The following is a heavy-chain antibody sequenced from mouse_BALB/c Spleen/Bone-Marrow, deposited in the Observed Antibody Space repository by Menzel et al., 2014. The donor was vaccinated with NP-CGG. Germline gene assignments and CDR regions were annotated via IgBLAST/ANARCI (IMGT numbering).Heavy chain of an antibody. D-gene: IGHD1-1*01. CDR3: ARFYYYGSSYLDV. CDR2: ISDGGSYT. J-gene: IGHJ1*01. CDR1: GFTFSDYY. V-gene: IGHV5-4*02. Sequence: EVKLVESGGGLVKPGGSLKLSCAASGFTFSDYYMYWARQTPEKRLEWVATISDGGSYTYYPDSVKGRFTISRDNAKNSLYLQMSSLKSEDTAMYYCARFYYYGSSYLDVWGAGTTVTVSS.